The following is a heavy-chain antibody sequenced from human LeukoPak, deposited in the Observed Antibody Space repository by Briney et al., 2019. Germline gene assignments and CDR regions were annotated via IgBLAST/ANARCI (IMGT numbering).Heavy chain of an antibody. D-gene: IGHD2-2*01. V-gene: IGHV4-39*01. Sequence: SETLSLTCTVSGGSISSSSYYWGWIRQPPGKGLEWIGSIYYSGSTYYNPSLKSRVTISVDTSKNQFSLKLSSVTAADTAVYYCARHKRAAMGSFDYWGQGTLVTVSS. CDR2: IYYSGST. CDR1: GGSISSSSYY. CDR3: ARHKRAAMGSFDY. J-gene: IGHJ4*02.